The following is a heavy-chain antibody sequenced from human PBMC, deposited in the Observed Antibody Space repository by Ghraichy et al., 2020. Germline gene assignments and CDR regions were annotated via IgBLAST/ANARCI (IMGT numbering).Heavy chain of an antibody. J-gene: IGHJ4*02. CDR3: ARGGDGDIDSIYFDY. D-gene: IGHD4-17*01. CDR1: GFAFRSYG. Sequence: TCAGSGFAFRSYGIHWVRQAPGKGLEWVAVIWSDGSEKYYADSVKGRFTISRDNSKNTAYLQMNNLRAEDTAIYYCARGGDGDIDSIYFDYWGQGTLGTVS. CDR2: IWSDGSEK. V-gene: IGHV3-33*01.